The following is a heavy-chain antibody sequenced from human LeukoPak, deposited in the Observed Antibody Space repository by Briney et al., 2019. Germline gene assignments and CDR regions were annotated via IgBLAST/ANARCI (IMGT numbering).Heavy chain of an antibody. Sequence: PGGSLRLSCAASGFTFDDYAMHWVRQAPGKGLEWVSSISSSSYIYYADSVKGRFTISRDNAKNSLYLQMNSLRAEDTAVYYCASSGYSYGPSPYYFDYWGQGTLVTVSS. V-gene: IGHV3-69-1*01. D-gene: IGHD5-18*01. CDR1: GFTFDDYA. J-gene: IGHJ4*02. CDR3: ASSGYSYGPSPYYFDY. CDR2: ISSSSYI.